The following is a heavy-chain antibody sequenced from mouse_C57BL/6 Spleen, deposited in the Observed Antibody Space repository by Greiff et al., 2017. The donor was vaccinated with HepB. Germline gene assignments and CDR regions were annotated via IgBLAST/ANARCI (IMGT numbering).Heavy chain of an antibody. V-gene: IGHV1-26*01. Sequence: EVQLQQSGPELVKPGASVKISCKASGYTFTDYYMNWVKQSHGKSLEWIGDINPNNGGTSYNQKFKGKATLTVDKSSSTAYMELRSLTSEDSAVYYCARDSNYGWFAYWGQGTLVTVSA. D-gene: IGHD2-5*01. CDR1: GYTFTDYY. J-gene: IGHJ3*01. CDR2: INPNNGGT. CDR3: ARDSNYGWFAY.